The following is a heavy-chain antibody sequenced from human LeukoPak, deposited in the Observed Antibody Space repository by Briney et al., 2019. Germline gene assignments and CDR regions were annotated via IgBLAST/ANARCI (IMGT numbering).Heavy chain of an antibody. Sequence: PGGSLRLSCAASGFTFSSYSMNWIRQAPGKGLEWVSSISISSSYIYYADSVKGRFTISRDNAKNSLYLQMNSLRAEDTAVYYCARDGTRGYCSSTSCYWGNNWFDPWGQGTLVTVSS. CDR1: GFTFSSYS. CDR2: ISISSSYI. J-gene: IGHJ5*02. V-gene: IGHV3-21*01. D-gene: IGHD2-2*01. CDR3: ARDGTRGYCSSTSCYWGNNWFDP.